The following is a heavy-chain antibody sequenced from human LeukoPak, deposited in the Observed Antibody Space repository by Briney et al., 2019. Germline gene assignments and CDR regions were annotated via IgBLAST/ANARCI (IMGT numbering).Heavy chain of an antibody. V-gene: IGHV3-23*01. Sequence: GGSLRLSCAASGFTFASYAMSWVRQAPGKGLEWVSTISGSGDSTYFADSVRGRFTISRDNGFDTLYLQMNSLRTKDTAVYYCAKGEFRSGGSLYFDYWGQGTLVTVSS. CDR3: AKGEFRSGGSLYFDY. J-gene: IGHJ4*01. CDR2: ISGSGDST. D-gene: IGHD2-15*01. CDR1: GFTFASYA.